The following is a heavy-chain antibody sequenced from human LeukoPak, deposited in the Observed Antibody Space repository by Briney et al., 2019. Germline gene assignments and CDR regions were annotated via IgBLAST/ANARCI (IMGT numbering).Heavy chain of an antibody. V-gene: IGHV4-39*07. CDR3: ARVAGINWFDP. J-gene: IGHJ5*02. CDR1: GGSISSSSYY. D-gene: IGHD6-19*01. CDR2: IYYSGST. Sequence: SETLSLTCTVSGGSISSSSYYWGWIRQPPGKGLEWIGSIYYSGSTYYNPSLKSRVTISVDKSKNQFSLKLSSVTAADTAVYYCARVAGINWFDPWGQGTLVTVSS.